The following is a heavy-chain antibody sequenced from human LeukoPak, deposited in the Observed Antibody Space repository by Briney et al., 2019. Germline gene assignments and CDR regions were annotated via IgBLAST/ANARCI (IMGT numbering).Heavy chain of an antibody. V-gene: IGHV4-38-2*01. CDR2: IYHSGST. CDR3: ARGVAVAGGFDY. Sequence: SETLSLTCAVSGYSISSGYYWGWIRQPPGKGLEWIGSIYHSGSTYYNPSLKSRVTISVDTSKNQFSLKLSSVTAADTAVYYCARGVAVAGGFDYWGQGTLSPSPQ. D-gene: IGHD6-19*01. J-gene: IGHJ4*02. CDR1: GYSISSGYY.